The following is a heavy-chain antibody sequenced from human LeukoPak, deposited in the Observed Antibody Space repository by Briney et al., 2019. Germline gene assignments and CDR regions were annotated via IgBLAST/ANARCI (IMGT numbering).Heavy chain of an antibody. J-gene: IGHJ6*03. CDR1: GGSISSYY. V-gene: IGHV4-59*01. CDR2: IYYSGST. D-gene: IGHD3-10*01. CDR3: ARVLHVYGSGSYVDYYYYYMDV. Sequence: SETLPLTCTVSGGSISSYYWSWIRQPPGKGLEWIGYIYYSGSTNYNPSLKSRVTISVDTSKNQFSLKLSSVTAADTAVYYCARVLHVYGSGSYVDYYYYYMDVWGKGTTVTVSS.